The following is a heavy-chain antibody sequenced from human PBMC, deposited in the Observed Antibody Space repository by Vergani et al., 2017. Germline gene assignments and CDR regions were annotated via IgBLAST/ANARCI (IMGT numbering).Heavy chain of an antibody. CDR2: INHSGST. CDR1: GGSFSGYY. Sequence: QVQLQQWGAGLLKPSETLSLTCAVYGGSFSGYYWSWIRQPPGKGLEWIGEINHSGSTNYNPSLKSRVTISVDTSKNQFSLKLSSVTASDTAVYYCARGRIEYQLLIRKNWFDPWGQGTLVTDSS. V-gene: IGHV4-34*01. CDR3: ARGRIEYQLLIRKNWFDP. J-gene: IGHJ5*02. D-gene: IGHD2-2*01.